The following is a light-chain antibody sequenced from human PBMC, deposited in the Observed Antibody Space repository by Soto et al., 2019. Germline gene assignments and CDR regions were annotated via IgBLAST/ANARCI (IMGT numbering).Light chain of an antibody. J-gene: IGLJ2*01. Sequence: QSVVTQPPSVSGAPGQRVTISCTGSSSNIGAGYDVHWYQQLPGTAPKLVIFGDINRPSGVPDRFSGSKSGTSASLAITGLQAEDEADYYCQSYDSSLSVVVFGGGTKLTVL. CDR1: SSNIGAGYD. CDR2: GDI. V-gene: IGLV1-40*01. CDR3: QSYDSSLSVVV.